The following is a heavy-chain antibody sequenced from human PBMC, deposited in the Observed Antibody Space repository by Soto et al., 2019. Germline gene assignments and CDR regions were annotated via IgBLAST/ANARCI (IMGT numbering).Heavy chain of an antibody. CDR2: ISYDGSNK. CDR1: GFTFSSYA. V-gene: IGHV3-30-3*01. J-gene: IGHJ6*02. D-gene: IGHD4-17*01. Sequence: PGGSLRLSCAASGFTFSSYAMHWVSQAPGKGLEWVAVISYDGSNKYYADSVKGRFTISRDNSKNTLYLQMNSLRAEDTAVYYCARDIPYGGPSYGGNYRYYYYGMDVWGQGTTVTVSS. CDR3: ARDIPYGGPSYGGNYRYYYYGMDV.